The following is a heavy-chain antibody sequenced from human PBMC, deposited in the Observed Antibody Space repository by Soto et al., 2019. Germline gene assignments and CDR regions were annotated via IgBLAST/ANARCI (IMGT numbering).Heavy chain of an antibody. CDR2: MNPNSSNT. D-gene: IGHD6-13*01. J-gene: IGHJ4*02. CDR1: GYTFASYD. V-gene: IGHV1-8*01. Sequence: GASVKVSCKASGYTFASYDRNWVRQATGQGIESMGWMNPNSSNTGYAQKLQGRVTMTRNTSISTAYMELSSLRSEDTAVYYCAIVHVWRGIAAAGTPYYFDYWGQGTLLTVSS. CDR3: AIVHVWRGIAAAGTPYYFDY.